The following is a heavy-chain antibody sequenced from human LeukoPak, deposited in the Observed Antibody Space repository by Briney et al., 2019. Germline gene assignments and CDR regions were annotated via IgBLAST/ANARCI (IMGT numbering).Heavy chain of an antibody. V-gene: IGHV3-30*09. CDR3: ASLPEVGATSTFDY. D-gene: IGHD1-26*01. CDR2: ISYDGSNK. Sequence: GGSLRLSCAASGFTFSSYAMHWVRQAPGKGLEWVAVISYDGSNKYYADSVKGRFAISRDNSKNTLYLQMNSLRAEDTAVYYCASLPEVGATSTFDYWGQGTLVTVSS. J-gene: IGHJ4*02. CDR1: GFTFSSYA.